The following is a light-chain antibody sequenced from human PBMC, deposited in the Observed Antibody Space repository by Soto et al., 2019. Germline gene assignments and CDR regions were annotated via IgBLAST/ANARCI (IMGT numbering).Light chain of an antibody. Sequence: QSVLTQPASVSGSPGQSITISCTGTSSDVGSYNLVSWYQQHPGKAPKLMIYEVSKRPSGVSNRFSGSKSGNTASLTISGLQAEDEADYYCCSYAGSSTFVLGGGTKLTVL. CDR2: EVS. CDR3: CSYAGSSTFV. V-gene: IGLV2-23*02. J-gene: IGLJ3*02. CDR1: SSDVGSYNL.